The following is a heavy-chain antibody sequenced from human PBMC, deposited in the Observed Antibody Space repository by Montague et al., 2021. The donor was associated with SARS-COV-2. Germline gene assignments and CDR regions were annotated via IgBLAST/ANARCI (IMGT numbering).Heavy chain of an antibody. CDR1: GFDFNSYS. Sequence: SLRLSCAASGFDFNSYSMNWVRQAPEKGLEWVSSINSNSRYIYYVDSVRGRFTISRDNAKNLLYLQMNSLRAEDTAVYYCARDIEGRSGYYYTSGYSSPDYWGQGTRVTVSS. CDR3: ARDIEGRSGYYYTSGYSSPDY. CDR2: INSNSRYI. V-gene: IGHV3-21*01. J-gene: IGHJ4*02. D-gene: IGHD3-10*01.